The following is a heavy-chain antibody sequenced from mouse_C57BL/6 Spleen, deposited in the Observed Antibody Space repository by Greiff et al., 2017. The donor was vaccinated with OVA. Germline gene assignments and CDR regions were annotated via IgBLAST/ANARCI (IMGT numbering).Heavy chain of an antibody. V-gene: IGHV5-16*01. D-gene: IGHD1-1*02. CDR2: INYDGSST. CDR3: ARDHYGGYFDV. Sequence: EVKLVESEGGLVQPGSSMKLSCTASGFTFSDYYMAWVRQVPEKGLEWVANINYDGSSTYYLDSLKSRFIISRDNAKNILYLQMSSLKSEDTATYYCARDHYGGYFDVWGTGTTVTVSS. CDR1: GFTFSDYY. J-gene: IGHJ1*03.